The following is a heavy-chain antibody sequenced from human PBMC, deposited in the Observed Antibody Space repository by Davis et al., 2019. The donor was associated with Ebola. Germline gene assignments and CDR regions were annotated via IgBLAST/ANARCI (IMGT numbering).Heavy chain of an antibody. V-gene: IGHV1-3*01. CDR1: GYTLTSYD. CDR3: ARSLAVADAFDI. CDR2: INAGNGNT. D-gene: IGHD6-19*01. J-gene: IGHJ3*02. Sequence: ASVKVSCKASGYTLTSYDINWVRQATGQGLEWMGWINAGNGNTKYSQKFQGRVTITRDTSASTAYMELSSLRSEDTAVYYCARSLAVADAFDIWGQGTMVTVSS.